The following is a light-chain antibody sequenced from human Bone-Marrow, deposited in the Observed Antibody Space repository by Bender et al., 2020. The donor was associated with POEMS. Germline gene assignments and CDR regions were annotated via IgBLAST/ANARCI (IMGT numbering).Light chain of an antibody. V-gene: IGLV1-44*01. CDR2: SSH. Sequence: QSVLTQPPSASGTPGQRVTISCSGGSSNIGAHAVNWYQHLPGTAPKLLIYSSHRRPSEVPDRFSGSRSDTSASLAIGGLQSEDEAYYYCAVWDDSLNGWVFGGGTKLTVL. CDR3: AVWDDSLNGWV. J-gene: IGLJ3*02. CDR1: SSNIGAHA.